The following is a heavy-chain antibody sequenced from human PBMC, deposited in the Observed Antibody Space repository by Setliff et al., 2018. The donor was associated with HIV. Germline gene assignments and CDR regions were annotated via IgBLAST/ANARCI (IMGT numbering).Heavy chain of an antibody. CDR1: GGSIDNNKYY. V-gene: IGHV4-39*02. Sequence: SETLSLTCSVSGGSIDNNKYYWTWIRQPPGKGLEWTGSIYHTGRTYYNRSLESRLTISIDTSKNQFSLKLTSVTAADTAVYYCAREGGNYFGSGTQGFDYWGQGTLVTVSS. J-gene: IGHJ4*02. CDR3: AREGGNYFGSGTQGFDY. CDR2: IYHTGRT. D-gene: IGHD3-10*01.